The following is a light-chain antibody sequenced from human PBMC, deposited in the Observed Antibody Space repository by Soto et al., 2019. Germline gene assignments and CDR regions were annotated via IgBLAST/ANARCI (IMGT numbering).Light chain of an antibody. CDR3: QQYKNWPS. J-gene: IGKJ3*01. V-gene: IGKV3-15*01. CDR1: QSVSSN. Sequence: EIEMTQSPATLSVSPGERATLSCRASQSVSSNLAWYQQKPGQAPRLLIYGASARATGIPARFSGSGSGTECTLTISSLQSEDFAVYYCQQYKNWPSFGPGTKVDIK. CDR2: GAS.